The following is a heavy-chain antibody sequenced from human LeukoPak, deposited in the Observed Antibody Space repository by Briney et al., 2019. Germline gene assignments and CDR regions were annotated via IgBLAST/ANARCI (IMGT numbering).Heavy chain of an antibody. CDR2: INPNSGGT. Sequence: GASVKVSCKASGYTFPTYGITWVRQAPGQGLEWMGWINPNSGGTNYAQKFQGRVTMTRDTSISTAYMELSRLRSDDTAVYYCARGSYYDSSGYYSEGYYFDYWGQGTLVTVSS. V-gene: IGHV1-2*02. CDR3: ARGSYYDSSGYYSEGYYFDY. J-gene: IGHJ4*02. D-gene: IGHD3-22*01. CDR1: GYTFPTYG.